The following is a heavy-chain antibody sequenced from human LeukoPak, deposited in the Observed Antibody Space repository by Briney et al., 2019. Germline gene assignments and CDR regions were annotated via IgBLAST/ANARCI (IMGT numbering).Heavy chain of an antibody. CDR3: ARVGSSYGYSGYFDY. Sequence: GSLRLSCAASGFTFSIAWMSWVRQAPGKGLEWIGEINHSGSTNYNPSLKSRVTISVDTSKNQFSLKLSSVTAADTALYYCARVGSSYGYSGYFDYWGQGTLVTVSS. D-gene: IGHD5-18*01. J-gene: IGHJ4*02. CDR2: INHSGST. V-gene: IGHV4-34*01. CDR1: GFTFSIAW.